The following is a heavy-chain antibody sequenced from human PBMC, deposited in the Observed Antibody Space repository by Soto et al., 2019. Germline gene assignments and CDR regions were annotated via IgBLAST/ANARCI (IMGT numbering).Heavy chain of an antibody. CDR3: AGGGRYSSGWYVY. J-gene: IGHJ4*02. CDR2: IYHIGST. D-gene: IGHD6-19*01. CDR1: GGSISSSNW. V-gene: IGHV4-4*02. Sequence: SETLSLTCAVSGGSISSSNWWSWVRQPPGKGLEWIGEIYHIGSTNYNPSLKSRVTISVDKSKNQFSLKLSSVTAADTVVYYCAGGGRYSSGWYVYWGQGTLVTLSS.